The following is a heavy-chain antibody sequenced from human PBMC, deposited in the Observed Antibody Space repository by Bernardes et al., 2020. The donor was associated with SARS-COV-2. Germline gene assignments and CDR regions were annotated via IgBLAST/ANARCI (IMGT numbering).Heavy chain of an antibody. V-gene: IGHV3-9*01. CDR2: ISWNSGSI. J-gene: IGHJ4*02. CDR1: GFTFRDYA. CDR3: AKDYETGELGIAVEGYCGH. Sequence: GGSLVLSCAASGFTFRDYAMTWVRQAPGKGLEWVSGISWNSGSIGYAASVKGRFTISRDNAKNSLYLQMNSLRPDDTALYYCAKDYETGELGIAVEGYCGHWGQGTLVTVSS. D-gene: IGHD6-19*01.